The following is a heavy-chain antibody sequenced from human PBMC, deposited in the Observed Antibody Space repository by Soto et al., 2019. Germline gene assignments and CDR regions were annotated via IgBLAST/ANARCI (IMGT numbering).Heavy chain of an antibody. CDR1: GFTFSSYG. D-gene: IGHD3-22*01. CDR3: AANRGYNYYYDMDV. V-gene: IGHV3-30*03. Sequence: QPGGSLRLSCAASGFTFSSYGMHWVRQAPGKGLEWVAVISCDGSNKYYADSVKGRFTISRDNSKNTLYLQMNSLRAEDTAAYYCAANRGYNYYYDMDVWGQGTTVTVSS. CDR2: ISCDGSNK. J-gene: IGHJ6*02.